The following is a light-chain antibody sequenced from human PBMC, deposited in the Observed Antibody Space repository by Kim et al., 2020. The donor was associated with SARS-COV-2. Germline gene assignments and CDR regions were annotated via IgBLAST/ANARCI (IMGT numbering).Light chain of an antibody. J-gene: IGKJ4*01. CDR3: QQYYSYPLT. V-gene: IGKV1-8*01. CDR2: AAS. Sequence: ASTGDSVPITCRASQDIISYLAWYQQKPGKAPKVLIYAASTLHTGVPSSFSGSGSGTDFTLTISYLQSEDFATYYCQQYYSYPLTFGGGTKVDIK. CDR1: QDIISY.